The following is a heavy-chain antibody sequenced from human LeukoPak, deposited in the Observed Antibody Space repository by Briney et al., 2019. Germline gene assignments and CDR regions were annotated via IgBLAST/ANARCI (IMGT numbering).Heavy chain of an antibody. CDR2: IYYSGRT. J-gene: IGHJ3*02. Sequence: SETLSLTCTVSGGSITSDYWNWMRQPPGKGLEWIGYIYYSGRTNYNPSLKSRVSISVDTSKNQFSLKLSSVTAADTAVYYCARDFRGSVDAFDIWGQGTMVAVSS. CDR1: GGSITSDY. CDR3: ARDFRGSVDAFDI. V-gene: IGHV4-59*01.